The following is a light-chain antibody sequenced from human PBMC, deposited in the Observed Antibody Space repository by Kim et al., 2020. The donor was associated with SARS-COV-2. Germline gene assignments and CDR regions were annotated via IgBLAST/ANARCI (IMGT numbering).Light chain of an antibody. V-gene: IGKV1-39*01. CDR3: QQSYSTPPVT. J-gene: IGKJ4*01. CDR1: QSISNY. Sequence: DIQMTQSPSSLSASVGDRVTITCRASQSISNYLNWYQQKPGKAPKLLIYSASSLQSGVPSRFSGSGSGTDFSLTISSLQPEDFATYYCQQSYSTPPVTFGGGTKLEI. CDR2: SAS.